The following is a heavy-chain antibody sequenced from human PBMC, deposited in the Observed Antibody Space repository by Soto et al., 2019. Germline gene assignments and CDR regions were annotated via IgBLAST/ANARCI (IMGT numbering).Heavy chain of an antibody. CDR3: AKHGAAFDSAPLSGFDS. J-gene: IGHJ4*02. Sequence: EVQLLESGGGLVQPGGSLRLSCAASGFTFSTYAMSWVRQAPGKGLEWVSGVSDSGGSAYYADSVRGRFTISRDTPKNTLYLQMDSLRVEDTAIYYCAKHGAAFDSAPLSGFDSWGQGTLVTVSS. V-gene: IGHV3-23*01. CDR1: GFTFSTYA. D-gene: IGHD6-13*01. CDR2: VSDSGGSA.